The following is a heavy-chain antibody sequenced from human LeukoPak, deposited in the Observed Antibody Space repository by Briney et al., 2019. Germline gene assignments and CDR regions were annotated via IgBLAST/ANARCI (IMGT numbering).Heavy chain of an antibody. V-gene: IGHV3-23*01. CDR2: ISGGGTSS. J-gene: IGHJ4*02. CDR3: ARGGINGNYHFDY. D-gene: IGHD1-7*01. Sequence: PGGSLRLSCAASGFTFTNYAMNWVRQAPGKGLEWVSGISGGGTSSYYADSVKGRSTISRDNSKNTLYLQMNSLRAEDTAVYYCARGGINGNYHFDYWGQGTLVTVSS. CDR1: GFTFTNYA.